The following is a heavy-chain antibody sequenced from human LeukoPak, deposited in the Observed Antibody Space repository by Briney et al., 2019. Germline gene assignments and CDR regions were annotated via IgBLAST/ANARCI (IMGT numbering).Heavy chain of an antibody. Sequence: SETLSLTCAVYGGSFSGYYWSWIRQLPGKGLEWIGEINHSGSTNYNPSLKSRVTISVDTSKNQFSLKLSSVTAADTAVYYCASTLQLNWGQGTLVTVSS. V-gene: IGHV4-34*01. CDR3: ASTLQLN. CDR1: GGSFSGYY. D-gene: IGHD1-1*01. CDR2: INHSGST. J-gene: IGHJ4*02.